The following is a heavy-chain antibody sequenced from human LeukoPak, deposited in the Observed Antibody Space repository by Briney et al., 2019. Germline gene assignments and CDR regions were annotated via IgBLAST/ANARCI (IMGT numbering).Heavy chain of an antibody. J-gene: IGHJ4*02. D-gene: IGHD4-17*01. CDR3: ARFFRSFSTVTVPDY. CDR2: IYYSGST. CDR1: GGSVSSGSDY. Sequence: SETLSLTCTVSGGSVSSGSDYWGWIRQPPGKGLEWIGSIYYSGSTYYNPSLKSRVTLSVDTSKNQLSLKVSSVTVADTAVYFCARFFRSFSTVTVPDYWGQGTLVTVSS. V-gene: IGHV4-39*01.